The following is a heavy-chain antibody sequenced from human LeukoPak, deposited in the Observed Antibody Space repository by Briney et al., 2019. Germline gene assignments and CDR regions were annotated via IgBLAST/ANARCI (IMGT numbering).Heavy chain of an antibody. V-gene: IGHV4-4*02. CDR1: GGSISSSNW. D-gene: IGHD6-13*01. CDR2: IYHSGST. J-gene: IGHJ4*02. CDR3: ARGRQLGPDY. Sequence: SETLSLTCAVSGGSISSSNWWSWVRPPPGKGLEWIGEIYHSGSTNYNPSLKSRVTISVDTSKNQFSLKLSSVTAADTAVYYCARGRQLGPDYWGQGTLVTVSS.